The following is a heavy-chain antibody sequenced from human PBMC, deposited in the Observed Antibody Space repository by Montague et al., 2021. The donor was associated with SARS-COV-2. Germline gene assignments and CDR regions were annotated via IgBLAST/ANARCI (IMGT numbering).Heavy chain of an antibody. V-gene: IGHV4-4*07. CDR3: ARDGADYSFAYYHEMDV. CDR2: LYTSGSI. Sequence: SETLSLTCTVSGASVRTYYWSWIRQSAGKKLEWMARLYTSGSIYYNPSFKSRVTMSLDTSKNLFSLNLSSMTAADTAVYYCARDGADYSFAYYHEMDVWGQGIAVTVSS. J-gene: IGHJ6*02. D-gene: IGHD5-12*01. CDR1: GASVRTYY.